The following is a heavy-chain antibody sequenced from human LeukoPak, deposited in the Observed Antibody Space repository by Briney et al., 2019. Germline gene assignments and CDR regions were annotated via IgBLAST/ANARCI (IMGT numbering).Heavy chain of an antibody. CDR2: IFYSGST. D-gene: IGHD5-24*01. CDR3: ARREDGYNLYFDY. J-gene: IGHJ4*02. V-gene: IGHV4-59*08. CDR1: GGSISSYY. Sequence: PSETLSLTCTVSGGSISSYYWSWIRQPPGKGLEWIGYIFYSGSTNYNPSLKSRVTISVDTSKNQFSLKLSSVTAADTAVYYCARREDGYNLYFDYWGQGTLVTVSS.